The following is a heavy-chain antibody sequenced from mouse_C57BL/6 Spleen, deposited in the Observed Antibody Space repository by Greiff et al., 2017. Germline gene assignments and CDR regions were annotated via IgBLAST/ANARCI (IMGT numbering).Heavy chain of an antibody. CDR3: ARANYGSSYSYAMDY. CDR1: YFAFMASA. V-gene: IGHV1-49*01. D-gene: IGHD1-1*01. J-gene: IGHJ4*01. Sequence: LKESGAELVRPGSSVKLSCKDSYFAFMASAMHWVKQRPGHGLEWIGAFTMYSDATEYSENFKGKATLPATTSSSTAYMVLSSLTSEDSAVYYCARANYGSSYSYAMDYWGQGTSVTVSS. CDR2: FTMYSDAT.